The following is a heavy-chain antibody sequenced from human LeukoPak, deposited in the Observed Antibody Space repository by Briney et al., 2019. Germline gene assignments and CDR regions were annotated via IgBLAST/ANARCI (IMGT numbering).Heavy chain of an antibody. CDR1: GFTFSSYS. D-gene: IGHD6-13*01. CDR2: ISSSSSTI. J-gene: IGHJ4*02. V-gene: IGHV3-48*01. CDR3: ARVDSSSWYEGEIDY. Sequence: GGSLRLSCAASGFTFSSYSMNWVRQAPGKGLEWVSYISSSSSTIYYADSVKGRFTIPRDNAKNSLYLQMNSLRAEDTAVYYCARVDSSSWYEGEIDYWGQGTLVTVSS.